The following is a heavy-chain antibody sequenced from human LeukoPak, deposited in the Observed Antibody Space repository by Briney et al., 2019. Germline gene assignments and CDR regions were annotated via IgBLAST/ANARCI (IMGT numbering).Heavy chain of an antibody. D-gene: IGHD4-17*01. CDR3: ARLDYGDDWFDP. Sequence: KPSETLSLTCTVSGGSISSGDYYWSWIRQPPGKGLEWIGYIYYSGSTYYNPSLKSRVTISVDTSKNQFSLKLSSVTAADTAVYYCARLDYGDDWFDPWGQGTLVTVSS. CDR2: IYYSGST. CDR1: GGSISSGDYY. J-gene: IGHJ5*02. V-gene: IGHV4-30-4*01.